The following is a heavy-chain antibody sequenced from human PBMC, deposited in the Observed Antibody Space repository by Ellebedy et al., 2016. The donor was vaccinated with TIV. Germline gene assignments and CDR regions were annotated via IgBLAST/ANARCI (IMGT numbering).Heavy chain of an antibody. CDR2: IIPILGKA. CDR1: GGSFNNYA. CDR3: ARVGNYYGGNPSYYFDY. Sequence: AASVKVSCKASGGSFNNYAFNWVRQAPGQGLEWMGGIIPILGKANYAQKFQGRVTITADESTYTAYMELSSLRSEDTAVYYCARVGNYYGGNPSYYFDYWGQGTLVTVSS. V-gene: IGHV1-69*10. J-gene: IGHJ4*02. D-gene: IGHD4-23*01.